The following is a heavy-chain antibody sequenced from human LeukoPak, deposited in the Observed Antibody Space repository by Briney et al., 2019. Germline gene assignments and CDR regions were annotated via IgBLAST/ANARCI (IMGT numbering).Heavy chain of an antibody. Sequence: SVKVSCKASGGTFSSYAISWVRQAPGQGLEWMGGIIPIFGTANYAQKFQGRVTITADESTSTAYMELSSLRSEDTAVYYCAGYGSSWHYYYMDVWGKGTTVTVSS. V-gene: IGHV1-69*13. CDR2: IIPIFGTA. CDR3: AGYGSSWHYYYMDV. CDR1: GGTFSSYA. D-gene: IGHD6-6*01. J-gene: IGHJ6*03.